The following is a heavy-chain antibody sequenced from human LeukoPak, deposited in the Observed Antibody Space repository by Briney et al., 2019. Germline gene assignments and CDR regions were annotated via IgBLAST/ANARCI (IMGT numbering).Heavy chain of an antibody. Sequence: PSETLSLTCTVSGGSIRNYYWSWIRQPPGKGLEWIGYIYYSGSTNYNPSLKSRVTISVDTSKNQFSLKLRSVTAADTAVYYCARERVWRYCGGDSCGWFDPWGQGTLVTVSS. J-gene: IGHJ5*02. D-gene: IGHD2-21*02. V-gene: IGHV4-59*12. CDR2: IYYSGST. CDR1: GGSIRNYY. CDR3: ARERVWRYCGGDSCGWFDP.